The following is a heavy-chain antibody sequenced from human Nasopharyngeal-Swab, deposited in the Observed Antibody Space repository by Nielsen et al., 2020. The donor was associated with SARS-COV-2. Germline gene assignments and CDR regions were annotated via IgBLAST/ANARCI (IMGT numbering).Heavy chain of an antibody. Sequence: GESLKISCAASGFTFSSYSMNWVRQAPGKGLEWVSSISSSSSYIYYADSVKGRFTISRDNAKNSLYLQMNSLRAEDTAVYYCARGSQWIQLCPVICYYYYGMDVWGQGTTVTVSS. CDR2: ISSSSSYI. D-gene: IGHD5-18*01. J-gene: IGHJ6*02. CDR1: GFTFSSYS. CDR3: ARGSQWIQLCPVICYYYYGMDV. V-gene: IGHV3-21*01.